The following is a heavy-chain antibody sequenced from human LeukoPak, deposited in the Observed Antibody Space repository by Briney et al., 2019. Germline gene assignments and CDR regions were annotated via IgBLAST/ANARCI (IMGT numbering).Heavy chain of an antibody. CDR3: ARNLFDY. CDR2: IRQDGIEN. Sequence: PGGSLRLSCAASGFTFSNYWMKWVRQAPRRGLEWVANIRQDGIENYYVDSVKGRFTISRDNAKNLLYLQMNSLRAEDTAVYYCARNLFDYWGQGTLVTVSS. CDR1: GFTFSNYW. V-gene: IGHV3-7*01. J-gene: IGHJ4*02.